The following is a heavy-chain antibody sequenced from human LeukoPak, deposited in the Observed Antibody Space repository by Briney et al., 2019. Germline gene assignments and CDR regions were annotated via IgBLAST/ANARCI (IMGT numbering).Heavy chain of an antibody. D-gene: IGHD5-18*01. Sequence: GRSLRLSCAASGFTFDDYAMHWVRQAPGKGLEWVSGISWNSGSIGYVDSVKGRFTISRDNAKNSLYLQMNSLRAEDTALYYCARDRQLLYWGQGTLVTVSS. CDR3: ARDRQLLY. V-gene: IGHV3-9*01. CDR1: GFTFDDYA. J-gene: IGHJ4*02. CDR2: ISWNSGSI.